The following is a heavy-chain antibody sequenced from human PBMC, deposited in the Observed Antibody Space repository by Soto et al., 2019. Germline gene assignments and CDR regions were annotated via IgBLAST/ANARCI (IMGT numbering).Heavy chain of an antibody. CDR2: ISYDGSNK. CDR1: GFTFSSYA. J-gene: IGHJ4*02. Sequence: QVQLVESGGGGVQPGRSLRLSCAASGFTFSSYAMHWVRQAPGKGREWVAVISYDGSNKYYADAVKGRCTIARDNSTNTQYLQMNSLRAEDMAVYYCARQGIAGGYNFKCDYWGQGTLVTVSS. CDR3: ARQGIAGGYNFKCDY. D-gene: IGHD6-13*01. V-gene: IGHV3-30-3*01.